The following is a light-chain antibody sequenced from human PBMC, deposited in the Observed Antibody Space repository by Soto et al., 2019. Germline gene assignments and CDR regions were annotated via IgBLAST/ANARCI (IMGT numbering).Light chain of an antibody. CDR1: QSIPSGY. CDR2: GAS. J-gene: IGKJ1*01. V-gene: IGKV3-20*01. CDR3: LQYGSSSWT. Sequence: EIVLTQSPGTLSLSPGDRATLSCRASQSIPSGYVAWYQQKPGQAPRLLIHGASSRASGIPDRVRGSGSARDFTFTITRVEPEDFAVYYCLQYGSSSWTFGQGTKVEIK.